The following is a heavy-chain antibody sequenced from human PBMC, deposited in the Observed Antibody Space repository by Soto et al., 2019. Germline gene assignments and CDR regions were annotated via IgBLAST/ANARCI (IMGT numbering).Heavy chain of an antibody. CDR2: ISSGGSTT. CDR3: ARGWGDTYTYTLGY. V-gene: IGHV3-74*01. Sequence: EVQLVESGGGLVQPGGSLRLSCVASGFTFSSYWMHWVRQAPGKGLVWVSRISSGGSTTTYADSVKGRFTISRDSAKNTLYLQMNSLRAEDTAVYYCARGWGDTYTYTLGYWGQGTLVTVSS. J-gene: IGHJ4*02. D-gene: IGHD3-16*01. CDR1: GFTFSSYW.